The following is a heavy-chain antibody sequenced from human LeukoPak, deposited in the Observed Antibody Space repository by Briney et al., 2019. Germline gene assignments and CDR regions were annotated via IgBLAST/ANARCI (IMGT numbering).Heavy chain of an antibody. CDR3: AREPSGTGYYDSSGYYPSLYFQH. CDR1: GFTFSDYY. D-gene: IGHD3-22*01. J-gene: IGHJ1*01. CDR2: ISSSGSTL. V-gene: IGHV3-11*04. Sequence: GGSLRLSCAASGFTFSDYYMSWIRQAPGKGLEWVSYISSSGSTLYYADSVKGRSTISRDNAKNSLYLQMNSLTAEDTAVYYCAREPSGTGYYDSSGYYPSLYFQHWGQGTLVTVSS.